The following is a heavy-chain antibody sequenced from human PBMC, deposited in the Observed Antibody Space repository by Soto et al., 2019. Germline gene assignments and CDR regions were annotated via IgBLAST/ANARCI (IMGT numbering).Heavy chain of an antibody. V-gene: IGHV3-74*01. J-gene: IGHJ6*02. CDR3: ATAVDYDFWSGTTHYGMDV. Sequence: GSLRLSCAASGLTFSQYWMHWVRQAPGQGLVWVSRISDDGTITDYADSVKGRFTVSRDNARNTHSLQMNSLRSEDTAVYFCATAVDYDFWSGTTHYGMDVWGQGTMVTVSS. CDR1: GLTFSQYW. D-gene: IGHD3-3*01. CDR2: ISDDGTIT.